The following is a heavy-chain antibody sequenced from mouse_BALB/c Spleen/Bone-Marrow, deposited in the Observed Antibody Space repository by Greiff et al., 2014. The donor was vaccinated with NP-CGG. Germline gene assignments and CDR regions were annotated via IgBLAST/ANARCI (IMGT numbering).Heavy chain of an antibody. CDR2: LNPSNGHT. J-gene: IGHJ2*01. V-gene: IGHV1S81*02. CDR3: ARMITTRGFDY. CDR1: GYTFTRYW. D-gene: IGHD2-4*01. Sequence: QVQLQQSGAELLKPGTSVKPSCKASGYTFTRYWMHWVKQRPGQGLEWIGELNPSNGHTNYNGKFKNKATVTVDKSSSTAYMQLSSLTSEDSAVYYCARMITTRGFDYWGQGTTLTVSS.